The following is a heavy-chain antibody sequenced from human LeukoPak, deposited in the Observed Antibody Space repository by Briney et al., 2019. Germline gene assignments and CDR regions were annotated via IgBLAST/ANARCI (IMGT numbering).Heavy chain of an antibody. Sequence: SQTLSLTCTVSGGSISSGGYYWSWIRQHPGKGLEWIGYIYYSGSTYYNPSLKSRVTISVDTSKNQFSLKLSSVTVADTAVYYCARSYTYYYYGMDVWGQGTTVTVSS. J-gene: IGHJ6*02. CDR2: IYYSGST. V-gene: IGHV4-31*03. CDR3: ARSYTYYYYGMDV. CDR1: GGSISSGGYY. D-gene: IGHD4-11*01.